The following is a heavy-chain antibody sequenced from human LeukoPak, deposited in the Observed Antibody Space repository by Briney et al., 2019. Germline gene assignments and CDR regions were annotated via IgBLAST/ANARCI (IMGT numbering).Heavy chain of an antibody. CDR2: IYYSGST. V-gene: IGHV4-59*01. CDR1: GGSISSYY. J-gene: IGHJ4*02. CDR3: ARDEGSSSWSQIAN. Sequence: PSETLSLTCTVSGGSISSYYWSWIRQPPGKGLEWIGYIYYSGSTNYNPSLKSRVTISVDTSKNQFSLKLNSVTTADTAVYYCARDEGSSSWSQIANWGQGTLVTVSS. D-gene: IGHD6-13*01.